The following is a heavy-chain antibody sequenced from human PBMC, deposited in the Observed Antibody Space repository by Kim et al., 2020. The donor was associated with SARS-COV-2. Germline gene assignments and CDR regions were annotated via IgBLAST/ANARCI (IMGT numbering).Heavy chain of an antibody. J-gene: IGHJ4*02. CDR2: ST. D-gene: IGHD3-10*01. CDR3: ARVGGSGLDY. Sequence: STNYNPSLKSRVTISVDTSKIQFSLKLSSVTAADTAVYYCARVGGSGLDYWGQGTLVTVSS. V-gene: IGHV4-59*01.